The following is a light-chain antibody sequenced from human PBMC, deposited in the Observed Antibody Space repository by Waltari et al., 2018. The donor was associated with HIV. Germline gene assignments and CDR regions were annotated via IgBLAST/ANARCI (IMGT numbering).Light chain of an antibody. Sequence: SSDLTQAPSVSVSPGQTASISCSGHELANQYVHWFQEKAGQAPVLVIFRDSERPLGIPERIFGSRSGILATLTISGVLAEDEADYYCQSAATSGTSVVFGGGTKLTVL. V-gene: IGLV3-25*03. CDR1: ELANQY. CDR3: QSAATSGTSVV. CDR2: RDS. J-gene: IGLJ2*01.